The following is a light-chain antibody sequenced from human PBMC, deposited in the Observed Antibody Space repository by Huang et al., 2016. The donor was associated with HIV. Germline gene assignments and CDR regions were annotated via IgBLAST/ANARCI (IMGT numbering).Light chain of an antibody. CDR1: HSLLNSPNNRNY. Sequence: DIVMTQSPDFLAVSLGERATISCKSSHSLLNSPNNRNYLAWYQQNPGQPPKLLIYWAAIRESGVPDRFIGSGSGTDFTLTITSLQAEDVAVYFCQQYFFSPMTFGPGTKVDI. CDR2: WAA. J-gene: IGKJ3*01. CDR3: QQYFFSPMT. V-gene: IGKV4-1*01.